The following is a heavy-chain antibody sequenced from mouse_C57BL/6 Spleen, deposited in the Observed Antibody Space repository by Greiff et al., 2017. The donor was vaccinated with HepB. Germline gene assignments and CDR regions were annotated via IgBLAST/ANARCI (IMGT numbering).Heavy chain of an antibody. D-gene: IGHD2-4*01. CDR2: INPGSGGT. CDR1: GYAFTNYL. CDR3: ARSGEYDYDDPFDY. Sequence: QVQLKESGAELVRPGTSVKVSCKASGYAFTNYLIEWVKQRPGQGLEWIGVINPGSGGTNYNEKFKGKATLTADKSSSTAYMQLSSLTSEDSAVYFCARSGEYDYDDPFDYWGQGTTLTVSS. J-gene: IGHJ2*01. V-gene: IGHV1-54*01.